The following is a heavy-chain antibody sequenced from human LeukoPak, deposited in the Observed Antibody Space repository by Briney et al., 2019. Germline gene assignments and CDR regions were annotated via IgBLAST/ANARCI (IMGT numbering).Heavy chain of an antibody. J-gene: IGHJ4*02. Sequence: GGSLRLSCAASGFTFSSYWMSWVRQAPGKGLEWVANIKQDGSEKNYLGSVKGRFTISRDNAKNSLYLQMNCLRAEDTAVYYCYVGPTDYWGQGTLVTVSS. V-gene: IGHV3-7*01. D-gene: IGHD1-26*01. CDR1: GFTFSSYW. CDR2: IKQDGSEK. CDR3: YVGPTDY.